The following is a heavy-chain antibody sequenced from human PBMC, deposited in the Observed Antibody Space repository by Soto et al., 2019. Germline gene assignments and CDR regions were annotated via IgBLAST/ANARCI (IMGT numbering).Heavy chain of an antibody. CDR1: GGSISSNSYF. Sequence: SETLSLTCTVSGGSISSNSYFWGWIRQPPGKGLEWIASIYYSGSTYNNPSLKSRVTISVDTSKNQFSLKLSSVTAADTAVYFCASREQRVFTSLMYYFDPWGPGTLVTVSS. CDR3: ASREQRVFTSLMYYFDP. J-gene: IGHJ5*02. V-gene: IGHV4-39*01. D-gene: IGHD6-25*01. CDR2: IYYSGST.